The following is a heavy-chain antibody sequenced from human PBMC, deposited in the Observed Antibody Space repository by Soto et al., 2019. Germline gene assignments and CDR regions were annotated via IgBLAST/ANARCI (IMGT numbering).Heavy chain of an antibody. J-gene: IGHJ4*02. CDR2: ISNSSSYT. CDR1: GFTFSDSY. D-gene: IGHD3-22*01. CDR3: ARGIVMIEGFYFDY. V-gene: IGHV3-11*06. Sequence: QVHLVESGGGLVKPGGSLRLSCAASGFTFSDSYMSWIRQAPGKGLEWVSYISNSSSYTNYAVSVKGRFTISRDNAKNSLYLQLNSLGAEDTSVYYCARGIVMIEGFYFDYWGQGTLVTVSS.